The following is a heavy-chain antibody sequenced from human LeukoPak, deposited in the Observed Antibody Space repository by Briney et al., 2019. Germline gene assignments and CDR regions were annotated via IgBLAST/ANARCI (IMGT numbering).Heavy chain of an antibody. CDR3: ARDQEGWGRPASDY. D-gene: IGHD7-27*01. V-gene: IGHV1-8*03. Sequence: ASVKVSCKASGYTFTSYDINWVRQATGQGLEWMGWMNPNSGNTGCAQKFQGRVTITRNTSISTAYMELSSLRSEDTAVYYCARDQEGWGRPASDYWGQGTLVTVSS. J-gene: IGHJ4*02. CDR2: MNPNSGNT. CDR1: GYTFTSYD.